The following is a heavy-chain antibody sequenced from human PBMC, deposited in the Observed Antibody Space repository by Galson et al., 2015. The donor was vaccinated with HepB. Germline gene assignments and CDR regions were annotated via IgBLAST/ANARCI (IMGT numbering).Heavy chain of an antibody. Sequence: SLRLSCAASGFTFRAYTMHWARQAPGKGLEWVAAISYDGSDKFYAHSVKGRFTISRDNSQNTLYLQMSSLRVEDTAVFYCGRPTTNYYSSGGFEIWGQGTMVTVSS. CDR1: GFTFRAYT. CDR2: ISYDGSDK. CDR3: GRPTTNYYSSGGFEI. J-gene: IGHJ3*02. V-gene: IGHV3-30*04. D-gene: IGHD3-22*01.